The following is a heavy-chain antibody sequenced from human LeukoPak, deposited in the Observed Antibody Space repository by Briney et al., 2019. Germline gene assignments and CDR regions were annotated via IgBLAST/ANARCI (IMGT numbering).Heavy chain of an antibody. CDR2: MNPNTGNT. Sequence: GASVKVSCKASGYTFTSYDINWVRQATGQGLEWMGWMNPNTGNTGSAQRFQGRVTMTRDTSISTAYMELSSLRSEDTAVYYCARGLTYSSSWYDYWGQGTLVTVSS. CDR1: GYTFTSYD. J-gene: IGHJ4*02. V-gene: IGHV1-8*01. D-gene: IGHD6-13*01. CDR3: ARGLTYSSSWYDY.